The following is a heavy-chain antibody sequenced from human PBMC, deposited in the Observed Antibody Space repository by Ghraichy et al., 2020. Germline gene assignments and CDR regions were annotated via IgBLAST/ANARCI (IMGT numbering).Heavy chain of an antibody. CDR1: GFTFSSYA. D-gene: IGHD5-18*01. Sequence: GGSLRLSCAASGFTFSSYAMSWVRQAPGKGLEWVSAISGSGGSTYYADSVKGRFTISRDNSKNTLYLQMNSLRAEDTAVYYCAILRGYSYGPFDYWGQGTLVTVSS. J-gene: IGHJ4*02. CDR3: AILRGYSYGPFDY. V-gene: IGHV3-23*01. CDR2: ISGSGGST.